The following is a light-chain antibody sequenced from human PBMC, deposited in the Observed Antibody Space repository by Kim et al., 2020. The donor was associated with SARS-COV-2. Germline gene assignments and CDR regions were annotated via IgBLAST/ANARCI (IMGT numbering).Light chain of an antibody. CDR2: LAS. V-gene: IGKV1-33*01. CDR3: QQSVSLPPT. J-gene: IGKJ5*01. CDR1: QDIRNS. Sequence: DIQMTQSPSSLSASVGDRVTIACQASQDIRNSLNWYQQRPGKAPKLLISLASNLETGVPSRFSGRGSGTDFSFSISSLQPEDVATYYCQQSVSLPPTFGQGTRLEIK.